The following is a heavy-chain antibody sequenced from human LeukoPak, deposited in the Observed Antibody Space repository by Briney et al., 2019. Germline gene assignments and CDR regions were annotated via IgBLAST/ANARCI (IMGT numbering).Heavy chain of an antibody. CDR3: ARRGYSYGI. Sequence: SETLSLTCAVYGGSFSGYYWSWIRQPPWMGLEWIGEINHSGSTNYNPSLKSRVTISVDTSKNQFSLKLSSVTAADTAVYYCARRGYSYGIWGQGTLVTVSS. V-gene: IGHV4-34*01. D-gene: IGHD5-18*01. CDR1: GGSFSGYY. CDR2: INHSGST. J-gene: IGHJ4*02.